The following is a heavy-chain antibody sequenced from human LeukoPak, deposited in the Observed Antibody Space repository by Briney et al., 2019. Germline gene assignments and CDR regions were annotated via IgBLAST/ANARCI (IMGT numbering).Heavy chain of an antibody. V-gene: IGHV3-23*01. Sequence: PGGSLRLSCEASGFTFSSYAMIWVRQAPERGLEWVSAIGASGADTYYADSVKGRFTISRDNAKNTLYPHMTSLGAEDTAVYFCARRPRDTSGYYLGAFEAWGQGTTVTVSS. J-gene: IGHJ3*01. CDR2: IGASGADT. D-gene: IGHD3-22*01. CDR3: ARRPRDTSGYYLGAFEA. CDR1: GFTFSSYA.